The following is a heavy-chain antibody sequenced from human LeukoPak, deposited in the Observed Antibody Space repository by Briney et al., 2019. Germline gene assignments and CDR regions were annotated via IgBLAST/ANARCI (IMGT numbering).Heavy chain of an antibody. V-gene: IGHV4-4*07. J-gene: IGHJ3*02. Sequence: PSETLSLTCTVSGGSISSYYWSWIRQPAGKGLEWIGRIYTSGSTNYNPSLKSRVTISVDTSKNQFPLKLSSVTAADTAVYYCARFRIGTLWFGELTDAFDIWGQGTMVTVSS. CDR1: GGSISSYY. CDR3: ARFRIGTLWFGELTDAFDI. D-gene: IGHD3-10*01. CDR2: IYTSGST.